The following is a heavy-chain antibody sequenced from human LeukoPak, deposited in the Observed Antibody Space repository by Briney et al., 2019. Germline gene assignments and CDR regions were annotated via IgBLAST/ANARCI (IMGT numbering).Heavy chain of an antibody. Sequence: PGGSLRLSCAASGFTFSDFYMTWIRQAPGKGLEWVSYISNRGSTIYYADSVRGRFTISRDNAKNSLYLQMNSLRAEDTAVYYCARSADRSGYFREITLYYSDYWGQGTLVTVSS. J-gene: IGHJ4*02. CDR2: ISNRGSTI. CDR1: GFTFSDFY. V-gene: IGHV3-11*01. CDR3: ARSADRSGYFREITLYYSDY. D-gene: IGHD3-22*01.